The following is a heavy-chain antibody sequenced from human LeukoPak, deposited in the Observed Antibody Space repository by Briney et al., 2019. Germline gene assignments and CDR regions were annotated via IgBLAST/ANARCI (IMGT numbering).Heavy chain of an antibody. CDR2: IYYSGST. CDR1: GGSISSGGYY. J-gene: IGHJ4*02. D-gene: IGHD3-3*01. V-gene: IGHV4-31*03. Sequence: SQTLSLTCTVSGGSISSGGYYWSWIRQHPGKGLEWIGYIYYSGSTYYNPSLKSRVTISVDTSKNQFSLKLSSVTAADTAVYYCAGSRDYDFWSAPSPFDYWGQGTLVTVSS. CDR3: AGSRDYDFWSAPSPFDY.